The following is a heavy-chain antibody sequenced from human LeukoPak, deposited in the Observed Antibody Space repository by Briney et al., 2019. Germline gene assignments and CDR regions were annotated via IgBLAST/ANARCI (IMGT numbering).Heavy chain of an antibody. D-gene: IGHD3-22*01. Sequence: GGSLRLSCAASGFTFSSYWMHWVRQAPGKGLVWVSRINSDGSSTNYADSVKGRFTISRDNAKNTLYLQMNSLRVEDTAVYYCARAVRRSGYYEDYYFDYWGQGTLVTVSS. CDR2: INSDGSST. CDR1: GFTFSSYW. J-gene: IGHJ4*02. CDR3: ARAVRRSGYYEDYYFDY. V-gene: IGHV3-74*01.